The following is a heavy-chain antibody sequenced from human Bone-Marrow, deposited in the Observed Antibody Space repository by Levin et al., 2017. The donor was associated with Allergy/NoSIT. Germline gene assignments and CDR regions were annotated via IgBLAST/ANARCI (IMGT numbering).Heavy chain of an antibody. J-gene: IGHJ3*02. D-gene: IGHD6-19*01. CDR1: GGSFSGYY. Sequence: PSETLSLTCAVYGGSFSGYYWSWIRQPPGKGLEWIGEINHSGSTNYNPSLKSRVTISVDTSKNQFSLKLSSVTAADTAVYYCARLRPRAIAVAGRDAFDSWGQGTMVTVSS. V-gene: IGHV4-34*01. CDR2: INHSGST. CDR3: ARLRPRAIAVAGRDAFDS.